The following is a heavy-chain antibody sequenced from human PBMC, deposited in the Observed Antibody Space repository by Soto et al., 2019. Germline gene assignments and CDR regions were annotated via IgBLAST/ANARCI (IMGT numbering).Heavy chain of an antibody. CDR2: ISSSGSTI. J-gene: IGHJ4*02. CDR1: GFTFSSYE. V-gene: IGHV3-48*03. D-gene: IGHD3-10*01. Sequence: GGSLRLSCAASGFTFSSYEMNWVRQAPGKGLEWVSYISSSGSTIYYADSVKGRFTISRDNAKNSLYLQMNSLRAEDTAVYYCARIYYGSGSYYFDYWSQGTLVTVSS. CDR3: ARIYYGSGSYYFDY.